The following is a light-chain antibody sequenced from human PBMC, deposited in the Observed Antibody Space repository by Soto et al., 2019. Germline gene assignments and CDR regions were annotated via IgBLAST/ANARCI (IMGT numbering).Light chain of an antibody. CDR1: SGDIGDYNY. CDR3: CSYTRSCTLL. Sequence: QSALTQPASVSGSPGQSITISCVGTSGDIGDYNYVSWYQQHPGKVPKVIIYDVSNRPSGVSYRFSGTKSGNTASLTVSGLQAEDEADYYCCSYTRSCTLLFGTGSMVTDL. V-gene: IGLV2-14*01. CDR2: DVS. J-gene: IGLJ1*01.